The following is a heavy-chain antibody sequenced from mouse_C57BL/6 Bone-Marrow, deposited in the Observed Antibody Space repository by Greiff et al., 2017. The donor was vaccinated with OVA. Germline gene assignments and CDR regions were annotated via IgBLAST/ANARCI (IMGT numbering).Heavy chain of an antibody. V-gene: IGHV1-82*01. D-gene: IGHD2-3*01. CDR3: ARSGIYDGYYERDY. J-gene: IGHJ2*01. CDR1: GYAFSSSW. Sequence: VQGVESGPELVKPGASVKISCKASGYAFSSSWMNWVKQRPGKGLEWIGRIYPGDGDTNYNGKFKGKATLTADKSSSTAYMQLSSLTSEDSAVYFCARSGIYDGYYERDYWGQGTTLTVSS. CDR2: IYPGDGDT.